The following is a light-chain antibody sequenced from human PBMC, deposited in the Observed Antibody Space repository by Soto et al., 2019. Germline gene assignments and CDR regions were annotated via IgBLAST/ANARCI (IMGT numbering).Light chain of an antibody. J-gene: IGKJ1*01. CDR3: QQYGSSPWT. CDR2: GAS. CDR1: QSVRSGY. V-gene: IGKV3-20*01. Sequence: EIVLTQSPGTLSLSPGERATLSCRASQSVRSGYLAWYQQKPGQAPRLLIYGASSRATGIPDRFSGSGSGTDFTLTISRLEPDDFAVYYCQQYGSSPWTFGQGTKVEIK.